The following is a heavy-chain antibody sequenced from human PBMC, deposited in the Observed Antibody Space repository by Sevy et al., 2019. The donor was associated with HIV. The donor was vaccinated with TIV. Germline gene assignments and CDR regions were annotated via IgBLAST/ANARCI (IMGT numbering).Heavy chain of an antibody. J-gene: IGHJ4*02. CDR1: GYTFTSYI. CDR3: ARGYCTGGSCSPGGF. D-gene: IGHD2-15*01. CDR2: ISPLNGDT. Sequence: VSVKVSCKTSGYTFTSYIISWVRQAPRQGLERRGWISPLNGDTKYVQKFQGRVTMTIDTSTSTAYMDLRSLRSDDTAVYYCARGYCTGGSCSPGGFWGQGTLVAVSS. V-gene: IGHV1-18*01.